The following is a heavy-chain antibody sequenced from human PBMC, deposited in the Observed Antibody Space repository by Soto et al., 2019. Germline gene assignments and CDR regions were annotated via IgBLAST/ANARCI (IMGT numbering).Heavy chain of an antibody. J-gene: IGHJ3*02. D-gene: IGHD3-22*01. CDR3: AFYSYDRGGYYGAFDI. CDR1: GYSFTNYW. CDR2: IYPGDSDT. Sequence: GESLKISCKGSGYSFTNYWIGWVRQLPGKGLEWMGIIYPGDSDTRYSPSFQGQVTISADKSISTAYLQWSSLKASDTAFYHCAFYSYDRGGYYGAFDIWGQGTMVTVSS. V-gene: IGHV5-51*01.